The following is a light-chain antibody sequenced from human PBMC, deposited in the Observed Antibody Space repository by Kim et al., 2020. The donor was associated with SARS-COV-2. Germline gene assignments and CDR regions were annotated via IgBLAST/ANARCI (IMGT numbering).Light chain of an antibody. CDR2: GAS. Sequence: EIVLTQSPGTLSLSPGERATLSCRASQSVSSSYLAWYQQKPGQAPRLLIYGASSRATGIPDRFSGSGSGTDFTLTISRLEPEDFAVYYCQQYGSPTWDTFGQGTKLEI. CDR3: QQYGSPTWDT. CDR1: QSVSSSY. V-gene: IGKV3-20*01. J-gene: IGKJ2*01.